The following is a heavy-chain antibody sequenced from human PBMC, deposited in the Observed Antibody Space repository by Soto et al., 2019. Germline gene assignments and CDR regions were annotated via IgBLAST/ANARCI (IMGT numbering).Heavy chain of an antibody. CDR2: SSYNGGT. Sequence: SETLSLTCTVSTDSSSFTNSYWGRIRQPPGKGLQWIGSSSYNGGTFYNPSLKGRVVISFDTSKKQSSLQVTSVTAADTAVYFCARHRIEVVWRGFDFWGQGSPVTVSS. J-gene: IGHJ4*02. CDR3: ARHRIEVVWRGFDF. V-gene: IGHV4-39*01. D-gene: IGHD3-10*01. CDR1: TDSSSFTNSY.